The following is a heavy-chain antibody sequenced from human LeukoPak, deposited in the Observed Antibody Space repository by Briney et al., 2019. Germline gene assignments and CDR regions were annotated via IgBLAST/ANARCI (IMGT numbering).Heavy chain of an antibody. J-gene: IGHJ1*01. Sequence: GASLRLSCAASGFTFSSYTMSWVRPAPGEGLEWGSAISGSGGSTYYADSVKGRFTISRDNSKNTLYLQMNSLRAEDTAVYYCAKRAVGATTFVEYFQHWGQGTLVTVSS. CDR1: GFTFSSYT. CDR3: AKRAVGATTFVEYFQH. D-gene: IGHD1-26*01. CDR2: ISGSGGST. V-gene: IGHV3-23*01.